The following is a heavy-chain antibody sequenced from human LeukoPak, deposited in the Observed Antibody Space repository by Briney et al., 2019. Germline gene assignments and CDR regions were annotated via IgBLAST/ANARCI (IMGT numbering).Heavy chain of an antibody. D-gene: IGHD2-15*01. J-gene: IGHJ6*02. Sequence: SQTLSLTCTVSGGSISSGDYYWSWTRQPPGKGLEWIGYIYYSGSTYYNPSLKSRVTISVDTSKNQFSLKLSSVTAADTAVYYCARGLVVTGMDVWGQGTTVTVSS. V-gene: IGHV4-30-4*01. CDR1: GGSISSGDYY. CDR2: IYYSGST. CDR3: ARGLVVTGMDV.